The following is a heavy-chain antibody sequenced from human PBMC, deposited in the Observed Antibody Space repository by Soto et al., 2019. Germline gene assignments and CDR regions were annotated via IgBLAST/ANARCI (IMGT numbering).Heavy chain of an antibody. CDR2: IYYSGST. D-gene: IGHD3-3*01. CDR1: GGSISSGDYY. V-gene: IGHV4-30-4*01. CDR3: ARVWIFGVALYYFDY. J-gene: IGHJ4*02. Sequence: ASETLSLTCTVSGGSISSGDYYWSWIRQPPGKGLEWIGYIYYSGSTYYNPSLKSRVTISVDTSKNQFSLKLSSVTAADTAVYYCARVWIFGVALYYFDYWGQGTLVTVSS.